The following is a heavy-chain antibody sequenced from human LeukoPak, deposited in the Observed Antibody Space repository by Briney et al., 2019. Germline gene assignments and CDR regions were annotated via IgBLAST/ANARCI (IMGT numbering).Heavy chain of an antibody. D-gene: IGHD6-13*01. V-gene: IGHV3-21*01. CDR3: ARVEEAAAFNP. CDR2: ISGSSDYI. CDR1: GFIFRGYT. Sequence: PGGSLRLSCAASGFIFRGYTMNWVRQAPGKGPEWVSSISGSSDYIYYADSVKGRFTISRDNAKNSLYLQMNSLRAEDTAVYYCARVEEAAAFNPWGQGTLVTVSS. J-gene: IGHJ4*02.